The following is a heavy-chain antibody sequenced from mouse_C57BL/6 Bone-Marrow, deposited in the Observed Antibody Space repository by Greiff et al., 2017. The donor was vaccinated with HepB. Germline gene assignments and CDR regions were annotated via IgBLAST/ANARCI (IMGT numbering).Heavy chain of an antibody. D-gene: IGHD3-2*02. CDR3: ARLGQRRLLWFDY. V-gene: IGHV1-9*01. CDR1: GYTFPGYW. CDR2: ILPGSGST. J-gene: IGHJ3*01. Sequence: VQLQESGAELMKPGASVKLSCKATGYTFPGYWIEWVKQRPGHGLEWSGEILPGSGSTNYNEKFKGKATVTADTSANKAYMQLSSLTTEDSASYYGARLGQRRLLWFDYWGQGTGVTVTA.